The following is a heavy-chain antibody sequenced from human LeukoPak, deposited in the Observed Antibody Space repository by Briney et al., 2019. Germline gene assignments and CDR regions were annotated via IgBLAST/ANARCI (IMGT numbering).Heavy chain of an antibody. CDR2: INHSGST. D-gene: IGHD6-13*01. CDR3: AGTYRSRFDY. J-gene: IGHJ4*02. CDR1: GGSFSGYY. Sequence: PSETLSLTCAVYGGSFSGYYWSWIRQPPGKGLEWIGEINHSGSTNYNPSLKSRVTISGDTSKNQFSLKLSSVTAADTAFYYCAGTYRSRFDYWGQGTLVTVSS. V-gene: IGHV4-34*01.